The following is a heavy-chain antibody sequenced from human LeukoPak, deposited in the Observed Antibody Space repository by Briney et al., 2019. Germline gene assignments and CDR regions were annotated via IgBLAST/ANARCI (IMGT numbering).Heavy chain of an antibody. J-gene: IGHJ4*02. Sequence: GGSLRLSCAASGFTFSDYYMSWIRQAPGKGLEWVSYISSCGGTIYYADSVKGRFTISTDNAKNSLYLQMNSLRAEDTAVYYCARDRPNCSSTSCYDLFDYWGQGTLVTVSS. D-gene: IGHD2-2*01. V-gene: IGHV3-11*01. CDR1: GFTFSDYY. CDR2: ISSCGGTI. CDR3: ARDRPNCSSTSCYDLFDY.